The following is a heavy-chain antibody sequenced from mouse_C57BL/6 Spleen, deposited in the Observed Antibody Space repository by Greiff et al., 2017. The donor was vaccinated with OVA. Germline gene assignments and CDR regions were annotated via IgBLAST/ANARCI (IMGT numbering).Heavy chain of an antibody. CDR2: IDPSDSYT. Sequence: QVQLQQPGAELVKPGASVKLSCKASGYTFTSYWMQWVNQRPGQGLEWIGEIDPSDSYTNYNQKFKGNATLTVDTSSSTAYIQLSSLTSDDSAVYCCARMDYYGSSRYWYFDVWGTGTTVTVSS. D-gene: IGHD1-1*01. CDR1: GYTFTSYW. V-gene: IGHV1-50*01. CDR3: ARMDYYGSSRYWYFDV. J-gene: IGHJ1*03.